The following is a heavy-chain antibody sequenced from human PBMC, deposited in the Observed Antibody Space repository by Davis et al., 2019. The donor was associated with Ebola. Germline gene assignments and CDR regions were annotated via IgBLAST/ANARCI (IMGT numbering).Heavy chain of an antibody. V-gene: IGHV3-43*01. CDR2: ISWDGEST. J-gene: IGHJ6*03. CDR1: GFTFDDYT. D-gene: IGHD3-22*01. CDR3: TRGERYNDGSGPFVGEGAYYMDV. Sequence: GESLKISCAASGFTFDDYTIHWVRQAPGKGLEWVSLISWDGESTWYADSVKGRFTISRDNSKNSLYLQMNNLRTEDTALYYCTRGERYNDGSGPFVGEGAYYMDVWGKGTTVTVSS.